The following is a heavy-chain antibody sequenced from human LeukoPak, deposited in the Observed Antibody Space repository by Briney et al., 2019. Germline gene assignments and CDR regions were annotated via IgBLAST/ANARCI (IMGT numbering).Heavy chain of an antibody. V-gene: IGHV1-69*13. CDR3: ARGHELLFEPFDL. CDR1: GGTFSSYA. Sequence: SVKVSCKASGGTFSSYAISWVRQAPGQGLEWMGGIIPIFGTANYAQKFQGRLTITADESTTTAYMELSSLRSEDTAVYYCARGHELLFEPFDLWGQGTLVTVSS. CDR2: IIPIFGTA. J-gene: IGHJ5*02. D-gene: IGHD2-15*01.